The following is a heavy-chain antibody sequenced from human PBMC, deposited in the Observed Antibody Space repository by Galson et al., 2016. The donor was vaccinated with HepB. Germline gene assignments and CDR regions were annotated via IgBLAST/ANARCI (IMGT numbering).Heavy chain of an antibody. Sequence: SLRLSCAASEFTLSSFGMNWVRQAPGKGLEWVSFISSSGTTMYYADSVKGRFTISRDNAKDSLYLQMNSLRDEDTAVYYCARGVYGSGAYFRNFFDYWGQGTLVTVSS. CDR1: EFTLSSFG. J-gene: IGHJ4*01. CDR3: ARGVYGSGAYFRNFFDY. D-gene: IGHD3-10*01. V-gene: IGHV3-48*02. CDR2: ISSSGTTM.